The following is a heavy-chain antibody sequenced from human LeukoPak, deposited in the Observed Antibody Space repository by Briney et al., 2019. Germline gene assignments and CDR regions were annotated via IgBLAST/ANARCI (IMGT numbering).Heavy chain of an antibody. Sequence: ETLSLTCAVYGGSFSGYYWSWIRQAPGKGLEWVPSVSTSGVGTYYADSVRGRFTISRDNSKNTVFLQMNSLRAEDSAVYYCAKDYAVGSIDYWGQGTLVTVSS. D-gene: IGHD3-16*01. CDR1: GGSFSGYY. CDR3: AKDYAVGSIDY. CDR2: VSTSGVGT. V-gene: IGHV3-23*01. J-gene: IGHJ4*02.